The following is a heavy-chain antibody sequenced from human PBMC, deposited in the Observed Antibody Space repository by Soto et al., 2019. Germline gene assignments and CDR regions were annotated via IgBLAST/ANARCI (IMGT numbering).Heavy chain of an antibody. CDR2: VFYDGTT. V-gene: IGHV4-39*01. D-gene: IGHD2-2*01. J-gene: IGHJ4*02. CDR1: GGAINTNNYY. CDR3: ARLVVVSPVANV. Sequence: QLQLQESGPGPVKPSGTLSLTCTVSGGAINTNNYYWGWVRQPPGKGLEWIGSVFYDGTTYYSPSLKSRFTISLPTSRTQFSLKLNSVTAADTAVYYCARLVVVSPVANVWGKGTLVTVSS.